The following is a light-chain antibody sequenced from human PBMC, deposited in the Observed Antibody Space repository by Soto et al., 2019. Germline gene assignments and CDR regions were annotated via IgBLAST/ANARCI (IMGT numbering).Light chain of an antibody. J-gene: IGLJ2*01. Sequence: QSVLTQPPSASGTPGQRVTISCSGSSSNVGSNYVYWYQQLPGTAPKLLIYRNNQRPSGVPDRFSGSKSGTSASLATSGLRSEDEADYYCAAWDDSLIAVVFGGGTKATVL. CDR1: SSNVGSNY. CDR3: AAWDDSLIAVV. CDR2: RNN. V-gene: IGLV1-47*01.